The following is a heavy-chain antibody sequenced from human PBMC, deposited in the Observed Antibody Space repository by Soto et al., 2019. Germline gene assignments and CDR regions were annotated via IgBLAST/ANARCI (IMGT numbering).Heavy chain of an antibody. CDR3: ATGERSVVAAMSDY. J-gene: IGHJ4*02. V-gene: IGHV1-24*01. D-gene: IGHD2-15*01. Sequence: ASVKVSCKVSGYTLTEFSMHWVRQAPGKGLEWMGGFDPEDGETIYAQKFQGRVTMTEDTSTDTAYMELSSLRSEDTAVYYCATGERSVVAAMSDYWGQGTLVTVSS. CDR1: GYTLTEFS. CDR2: FDPEDGET.